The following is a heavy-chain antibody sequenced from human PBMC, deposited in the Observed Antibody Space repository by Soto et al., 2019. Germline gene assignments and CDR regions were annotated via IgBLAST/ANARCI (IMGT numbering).Heavy chain of an antibody. Sequence: QVQLQESGPGLVKPSQTLSLTCTVSGGSISTGGYYWNWIRQHPGKGLEWIGYFYYSGSTYYNPSRKSRVTISVNPSKNQFSLKLSSVTAAATAVYYCARSVFPWGQGTLVTVSS. V-gene: IGHV4-31*03. CDR3: ARSVFP. CDR2: FYYSGST. CDR1: GGSISTGGYY. J-gene: IGHJ5*02.